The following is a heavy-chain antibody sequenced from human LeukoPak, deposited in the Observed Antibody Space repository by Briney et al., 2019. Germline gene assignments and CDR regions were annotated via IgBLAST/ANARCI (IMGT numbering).Heavy chain of an antibody. V-gene: IGHV3-53*04. CDR1: GFTVSSNY. CDR3: ARADEYYYYGMDV. J-gene: IGHJ6*02. Sequence: GGSLRLSCAASGFTVSSNYMSWVRQAPGKGLEWVSVIYNGGSTYYADSVKGRFTISRHNSKNTLYLQMNSLRAEDTAVYYCARADEYYYYGMDVWGQGTTVTVSS. CDR2: IYNGGST.